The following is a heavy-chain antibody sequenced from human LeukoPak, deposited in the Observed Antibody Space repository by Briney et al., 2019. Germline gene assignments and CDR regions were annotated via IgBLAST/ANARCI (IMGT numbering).Heavy chain of an antibody. CDR2: INAGNGNT. D-gene: IGHD5-12*01. CDR1: GYTFTSYA. CDR3: ARERGYSGYDERFDY. Sequence: GASVKVSCKASGYTFTSYAMHWVRQAPGQRLEWMGWINAGNGNTKYSQEFQGRVTITRDTSASTAYMELSSLRSEDMAVYYCARERGYSGYDERFDYWGQGTLVTVSS. V-gene: IGHV1-3*03. J-gene: IGHJ4*02.